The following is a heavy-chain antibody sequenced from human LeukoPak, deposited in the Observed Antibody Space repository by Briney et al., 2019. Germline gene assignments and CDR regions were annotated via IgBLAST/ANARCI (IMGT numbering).Heavy chain of an antibody. D-gene: IGHD2/OR15-2a*01. CDR2: IYYSGST. V-gene: IGHV4-39*01. J-gene: IGHJ4*02. CDR1: GGSISSSSYY. Sequence: SETLSLTCTVSGGSISSSSYYWGWIPQPPGKGLQWIGSIYYSGSTYYNPSLKSRVTMSVDTSKNQFSLNLSSVTAADTAVYYCARLTFPQGGYWGQGTLVTVSS. CDR3: ARLTFPQGGY.